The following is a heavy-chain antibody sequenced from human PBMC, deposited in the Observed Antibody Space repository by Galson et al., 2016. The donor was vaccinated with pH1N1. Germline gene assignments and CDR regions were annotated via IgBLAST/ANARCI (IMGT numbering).Heavy chain of an antibody. CDR1: GITFRSYW. Sequence: LRLSCAASGITFRSYWMHWVRQAPGKGLVWVSRINSDGSSTGYADSVKGRFTISRDNAKNTLYLQMNSLRVEDTAVYYCARGGAVAGISTSDYWGLGTLVSVSS. CDR3: ARGGAVAGISTSDY. J-gene: IGHJ4*02. CDR2: INSDGSST. V-gene: IGHV3-74*01. D-gene: IGHD6-19*01.